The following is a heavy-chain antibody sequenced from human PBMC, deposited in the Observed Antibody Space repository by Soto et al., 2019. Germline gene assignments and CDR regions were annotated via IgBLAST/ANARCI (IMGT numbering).Heavy chain of an antibody. CDR2: IIPIFNKV. D-gene: IGHD2-15*01. V-gene: IGHV1-69*12. CDR1: GGTFSSYA. Sequence: QVQLVQSGAEVKKHGSSLKVSCKSSGGTFSSYAISWVRQAPGQGLEWLGGIIPIFNKVNYAQKSQGRVTLTADDSTSTAYMELSSLRSDDTAVYYCARAPIRLCSGDNCYSGLDSWGQGTLVIVSS. J-gene: IGHJ4*02. CDR3: ARAPIRLCSGDNCYSGLDS.